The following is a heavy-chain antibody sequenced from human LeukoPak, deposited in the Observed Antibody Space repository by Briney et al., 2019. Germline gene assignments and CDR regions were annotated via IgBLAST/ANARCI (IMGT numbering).Heavy chain of an antibody. CDR2: IRYDGSNK. J-gene: IGHJ3*02. V-gene: IGHV3-30*02. CDR3: ARIRDGYNDAYDI. D-gene: IGHD5-24*01. CDR1: GFTFSSYG. Sequence: PGGSLRLSCAASGFTFSSYGMHWVRQAPGKGLEWVAFIRYDGSNKYYADSVKGRFTISRDNSKNTLYLQMNSLRSEDTAIYYCARIRDGYNDAYDIWGQGTVVTVPS.